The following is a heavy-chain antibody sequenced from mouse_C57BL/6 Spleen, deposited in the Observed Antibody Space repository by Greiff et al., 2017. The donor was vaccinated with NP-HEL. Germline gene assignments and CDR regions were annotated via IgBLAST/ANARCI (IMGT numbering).Heavy chain of an antibody. CDR3: ARRANDGYWYFDV. D-gene: IGHD2-3*01. V-gene: IGHV5-12*01. CDR1: GFTFSDYY. Sequence: EVHLVESGGGLVQPGGSLKLSCAASGFTFSDYYMYWVRQTPEKRLEWVAYISNGGGSTYYPDTVKGRFTISRDNAKNTLYLQMSRLKSEDTAMYYCARRANDGYWYFDVWGTGTTVTVSS. J-gene: IGHJ1*03. CDR2: ISNGGGST.